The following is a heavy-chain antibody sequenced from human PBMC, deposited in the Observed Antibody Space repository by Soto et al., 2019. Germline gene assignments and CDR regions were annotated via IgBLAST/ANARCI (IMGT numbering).Heavy chain of an antibody. Sequence: SQTLSLTCAISGDSASTNIAAWSWVRQSPSRGLEWLGRTLYRSSKWYNEYAVSVKSRMTINPDTSKNQFSLQLNSVTPEDTAVYYCARDAAPTLNYPHGMDVWGQGTAVTVSS. CDR2: TLYRSSKWYN. D-gene: IGHD1-7*01. CDR3: ARDAAPTLNYPHGMDV. CDR1: GDSASTNIAA. J-gene: IGHJ6*02. V-gene: IGHV6-1*01.